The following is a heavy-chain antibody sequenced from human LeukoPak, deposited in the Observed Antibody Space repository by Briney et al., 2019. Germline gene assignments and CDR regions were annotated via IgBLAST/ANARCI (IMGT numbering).Heavy chain of an antibody. CDR3: AKEYSSGWSYWYFDL. CDR2: ISGSGGST. D-gene: IGHD6-19*01. Sequence: PGRSLRLSCAASGFTFSSYGMHWVRQAPGKGLEWVSAISGSGGSTYYADSVKGRFTISRDNSKNTMYLQMDSLRPEDTVVYFCAKEYSSGWSYWYFDLWGRGTLVTVSS. J-gene: IGHJ2*01. CDR1: GFTFSSYG. V-gene: IGHV3-23*01.